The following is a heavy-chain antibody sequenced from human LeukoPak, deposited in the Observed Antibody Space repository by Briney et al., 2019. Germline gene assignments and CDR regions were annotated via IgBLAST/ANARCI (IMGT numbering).Heavy chain of an antibody. V-gene: IGHV4-38-2*02. D-gene: IGHD6-13*01. CDR1: GYSISSGYY. CDR3: ARGRIPSYSSSWPRRGRWFDP. Sequence: SETLSLTCIVSGYSISSGYYWGWIRPPPVKGLEWIGTIYHSGSTYYNPSLKSRVTISVDTSKNHFSLKLSSVTAADTAVYYCARGRIPSYSSSWPRRGRWFDPWGQGTLVTVSS. J-gene: IGHJ5*02. CDR2: IYHSGST.